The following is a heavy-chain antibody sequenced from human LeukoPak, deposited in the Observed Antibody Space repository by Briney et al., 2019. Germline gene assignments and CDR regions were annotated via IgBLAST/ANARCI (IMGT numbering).Heavy chain of an antibody. V-gene: IGHV1-2*02. CDR1: GYTFTGYY. J-gene: IGHJ6*02. CDR2: INPNSGGT. Sequence: ASVKVSCKASGYTFTGYYMHWVRQAPGQGLEWMGWINPNSGGTNYAQKFQGRVTMTRDTSISTAYMELSRLRSDDTAVYYCARETTLYYGMDVWGQGTTVTVSS. D-gene: IGHD1-7*01. CDR3: ARETTLYYGMDV.